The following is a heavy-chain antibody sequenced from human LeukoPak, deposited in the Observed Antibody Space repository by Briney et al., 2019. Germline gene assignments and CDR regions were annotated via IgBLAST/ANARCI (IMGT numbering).Heavy chain of an antibody. CDR1: GYSNSRGYS. D-gene: IGHD3-10*01. V-gene: IGHV4-38-2*02. CDR2: IYHSGST. Sequence: ESSETLSLSCTVSGYSNSRGYSRGWIRQPPGKGPEWIWSIYHSGSTYYNPSLKSRVTISVDKSKNQFSLKLNSVTAADTAVYYCARGANSGSYDYWGQGTLVTVSS. CDR3: ARGANSGSYDY. J-gene: IGHJ4*02.